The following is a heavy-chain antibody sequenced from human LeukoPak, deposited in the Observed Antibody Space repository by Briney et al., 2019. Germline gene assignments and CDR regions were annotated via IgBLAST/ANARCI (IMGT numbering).Heavy chain of an antibody. D-gene: IGHD2-15*01. Sequence: ASVKVSCKASGYTFTSYGISWVRQAPGQGLEWMGWISAYNGNTNYAQKLQGRVTMTTDTSTSTAYMELRSLRSDDTAVYYCARDRRAVVVAAIPFDYWDQGTLVTVSS. CDR2: ISAYNGNT. CDR3: ARDRRAVVVAAIPFDY. V-gene: IGHV1-18*01. J-gene: IGHJ4*02. CDR1: GYTFTSYG.